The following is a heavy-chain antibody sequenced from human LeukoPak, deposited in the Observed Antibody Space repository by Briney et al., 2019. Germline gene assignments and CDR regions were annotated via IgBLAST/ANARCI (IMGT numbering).Heavy chain of an antibody. Sequence: SETLSLTCTVSGGSISGSSYHWGWIRQPPGKGLEWIGSINYSWHTYYNPSLESRVTISVDSSKNQFSLKVTSVTAADTALYYCAPTYSYTRGGYDYWGGNPGHRLL. J-gene: IGHJ4*02. CDR3: APTYSYTRGGYDY. CDR2: INYSWHT. D-gene: IGHD5-18*01. V-gene: IGHV4-39*01. CDR1: GGSISGSSYH.